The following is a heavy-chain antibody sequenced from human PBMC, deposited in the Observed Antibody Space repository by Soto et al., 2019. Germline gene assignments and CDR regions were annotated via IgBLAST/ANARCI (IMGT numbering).Heavy chain of an antibody. V-gene: IGHV2-5*02. CDR2: IYWDDDQ. Sequence: QITLRESGPPLVKPTQTLTLTCTFSGFSLSTSGVGVGWIRQPPGKALEWLALIYWDDDQRYSPSLKSRLTITKDTSEHQVVLTMTIMAPVDTATYFCAYSQTAYDSCRKLNYFDLWGQGTLVTVSS. D-gene: IGHD3-22*01. J-gene: IGHJ4*02. CDR1: GFSLSTSGVG. CDR3: AYSQTAYDSCRKLNYFDL.